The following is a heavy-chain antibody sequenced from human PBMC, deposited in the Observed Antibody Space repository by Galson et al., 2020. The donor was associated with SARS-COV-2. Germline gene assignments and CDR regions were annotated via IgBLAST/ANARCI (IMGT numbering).Heavy chain of an antibody. J-gene: IGHJ4*01. CDR3: AREENVFLVVAGTLMCFLDY. V-gene: IGHV4-34*01. Sequence: SETLSLTCAVYGGSFSGYYWSWIRQPPGKGLEWIGEINSSGSTNYNPSLKSRVTISVDTSKNHFSLKLSSVTAAYTAVYYCAREENVFLVVAGTLMCFLDYWGRGTLASVSS. D-gene: IGHD2-15*01. CDR2: INSSGST. CDR1: GGSFSGYY.